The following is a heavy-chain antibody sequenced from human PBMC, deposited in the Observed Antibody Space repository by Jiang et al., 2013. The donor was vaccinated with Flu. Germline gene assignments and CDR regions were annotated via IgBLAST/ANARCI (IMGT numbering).Heavy chain of an antibody. D-gene: IGHD1-1*01. CDR3: ARGPRFNWVYFDY. CDR2: INHSGST. J-gene: IGHJ4*02. V-gene: IGHV4-34*01. CDR1: GGSFSGYY. Sequence: LLKPSETLSLTCAVYGGSFSGYYWSWIRQPPGKGLEWIGEINHSGSTNYNPSLKSRVTISVDTSKNQFSLKLSSVTAADTAVYYCARGPRFNWVYFDYWGQGTLVTVSS.